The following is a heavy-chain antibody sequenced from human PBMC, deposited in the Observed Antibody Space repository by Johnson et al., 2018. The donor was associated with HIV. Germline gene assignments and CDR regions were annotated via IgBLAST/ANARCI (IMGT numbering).Heavy chain of an antibody. V-gene: IGHV3-30-3*01. J-gene: IGHJ3*02. CDR3: ARDGGRGDFDI. CDR2: ISYDGSNK. Sequence: QVQVVESGGGVVQPGRSLRLSCAASGFTFSSYAMHWVRQAPGKGLEWVAVISYDGSNKYYADSVKGRFTISRDNAKKSLYLQMNSLRVDDTAVYYCARDGGRGDFDIWGHGTRVSVSS. D-gene: IGHD3-16*01. CDR1: GFTFSSYA.